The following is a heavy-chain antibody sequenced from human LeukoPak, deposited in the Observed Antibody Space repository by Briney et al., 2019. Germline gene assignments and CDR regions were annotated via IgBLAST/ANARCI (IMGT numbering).Heavy chain of an antibody. D-gene: IGHD3-10*01. V-gene: IGHV1-18*01. Sequence: ASVKVSCKASGGTFSSYAISWVRQAPGQGLEWMGWISAYNGNTNYAQKLQGRVTMTTDTSTSTAYMELRSLRSDDTAVYYCARGEDYYGSGSYSPFDYWGQGTLVTVSS. J-gene: IGHJ4*02. CDR2: ISAYNGNT. CDR3: ARGEDYYGSGSYSPFDY. CDR1: GGTFSSYA.